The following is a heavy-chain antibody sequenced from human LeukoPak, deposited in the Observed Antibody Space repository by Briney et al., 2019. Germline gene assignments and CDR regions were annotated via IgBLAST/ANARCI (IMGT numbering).Heavy chain of an antibody. J-gene: IGHJ6*02. D-gene: IGHD1-1*01. Sequence: PGGSLRLSCAASGFTFSSYAMHWVRQAPGKGLEWVAVISYDGSNKYYADSVKGRFTISRDNSKNTLYLQMNSLRAEDTAVYYCARHPFPGYYYYYYGMDVWGQGTTVTVSS. CDR2: ISYDGSNK. CDR3: ARHPFPGYYYYYYGMDV. V-gene: IGHV3-30-3*01. CDR1: GFTFSSYA.